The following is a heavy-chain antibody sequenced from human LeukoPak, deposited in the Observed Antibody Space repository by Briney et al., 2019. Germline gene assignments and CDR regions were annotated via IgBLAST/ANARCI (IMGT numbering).Heavy chain of an antibody. V-gene: IGHV3-48*04. CDR1: GFTFSSYS. J-gene: IGHJ4*02. CDR2: ISTTTTTI. CDR3: ARDSPLKGYNSGWATNSFDF. D-gene: IGHD6-19*01. Sequence: GGSLRLSRAASGFTFSSYSMNWVRQAPGKGLEWVSYISTTTTTISYADSVKGRFTISRDNAKNSLFLQVNSLRAEDTAVYYCARDSPLKGYNSGWATNSFDFWGQGTLVTVSS.